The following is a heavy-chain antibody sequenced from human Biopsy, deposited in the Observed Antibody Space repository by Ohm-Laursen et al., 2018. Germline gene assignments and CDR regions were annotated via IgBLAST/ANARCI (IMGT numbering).Heavy chain of an antibody. CDR1: GDSVTSDNYF. Sequence: GTLSLTYTVSGDSVTSDNYFWAWIRQPPGKGLEWIGSKHYRGGSYSNPSLKSRVTISVDTSKNQFSLKVRSVTAADTAVYYCVRGVDYYDPYHYYALDVWGQGTTVTVSS. CDR2: KHYRGGS. J-gene: IGHJ6*02. CDR3: VRGVDYYDPYHYYALDV. V-gene: IGHV4-39*07. D-gene: IGHD3-22*01.